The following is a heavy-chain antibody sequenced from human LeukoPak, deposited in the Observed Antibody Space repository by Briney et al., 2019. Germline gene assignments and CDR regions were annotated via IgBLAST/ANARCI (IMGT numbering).Heavy chain of an antibody. CDR3: ARDGVVRGVIIY. CDR1: RYTFTGYY. D-gene: IGHD3-10*01. J-gene: IGHJ4*02. V-gene: IGHV1-2*02. CDR2: INPNSGGT. Sequence: ASVKVSCKASRYTFTGYYIHWVRQAPGQGLEWMGWINPNSGGTNYAQKFQGRVTMTRDTSINTAYMELSRLRSEDTAVYYCARDGVVRGVIIYWGQGTLVTVPS.